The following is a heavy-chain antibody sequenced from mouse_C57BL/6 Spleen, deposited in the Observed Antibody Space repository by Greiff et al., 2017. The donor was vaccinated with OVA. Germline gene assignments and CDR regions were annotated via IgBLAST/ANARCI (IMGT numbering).Heavy chain of an antibody. V-gene: IGHV1-50*01. D-gene: IGHD1-1*01. CDR1: GYTFTSYW. J-gene: IGHJ2*01. CDR2: IDPSDSYT. CDR3: ARRDYGSSYFDY. Sequence: QVQLQQPGAELVKPGASVKLSCKASGYTFTSYWMQWVKQRPGPGLEWIGEIDPSDSYTNYNQKFKGKATLTVDKSSSTAYMQLSSLTSEDSAVYYCARRDYGSSYFDYWGQGTTLTGSS.